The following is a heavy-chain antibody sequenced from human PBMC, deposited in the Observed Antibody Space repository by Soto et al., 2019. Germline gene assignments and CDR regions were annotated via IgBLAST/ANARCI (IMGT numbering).Heavy chain of an antibody. J-gene: IGHJ4*02. CDR2: IYYSGST. Sequence: QVQLQESGPGLVKPSQTLSLTCTVSGGSISSGGYYWRWIRQHPGKGLEWIGYIYYSGSTYYNPSLKSRVTISVDTSKNQFSLKLSSVTAADTAVYYCARDRGPWTNFDYWGQGTLVTVSS. V-gene: IGHV4-31*03. D-gene: IGHD1-26*01. CDR3: ARDRGPWTNFDY. CDR1: GGSISSGGYY.